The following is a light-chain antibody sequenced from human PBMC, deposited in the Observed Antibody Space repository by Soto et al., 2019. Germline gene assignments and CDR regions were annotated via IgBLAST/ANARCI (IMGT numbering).Light chain of an antibody. Sequence: QSVLTQSPSVSAAPGQQVTISCSGSSSNIGNNYVSWYQQVPGTAPKLLIYDNNKRPSGIPDRFSGSKSGTSGTLDITGLQTGDEADYYCATWDGSLPGEVFGGGTQLTVL. J-gene: IGLJ2*01. CDR2: DNN. CDR3: ATWDGSLPGEV. CDR1: SSNIGNNY. V-gene: IGLV1-51*01.